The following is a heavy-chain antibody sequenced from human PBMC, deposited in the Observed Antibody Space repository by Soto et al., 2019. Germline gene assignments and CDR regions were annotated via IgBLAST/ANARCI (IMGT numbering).Heavy chain of an antibody. V-gene: IGHV2-5*02. CDR1: GFSLSTTEVG. Sequence: QITLKESGPTLVKPTQTLTLTCTFSGFSLSTTEVGVGWIRQPPGKALEWLALIYWDDDKHYSPSLKSRLTITKDTSKNQVVLTMTNVGPVDTATYYGARRVVVTGFDSWGQGTLVTVSS. CDR3: ARRVVVTGFDS. CDR2: IYWDDDK. D-gene: IGHD6-19*01. J-gene: IGHJ4*02.